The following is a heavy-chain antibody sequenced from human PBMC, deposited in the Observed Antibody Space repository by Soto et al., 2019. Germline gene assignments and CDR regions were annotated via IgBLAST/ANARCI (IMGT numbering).Heavy chain of an antibody. V-gene: IGHV4-59*01. CDR3: ARSVFCFDY. CDR2: IYYSGST. CDR1: GGSISSYY. Sequence: SETLSLTCTVSGGSISSYYWSWIRQPPGKGLEWIGYIYYSGSTNYNPSLKSRVTISVDTSKNQFSLKLSSVTAADTAVYYCARSVFCFDYWGQGTLVTVSS. D-gene: IGHD3-16*01. J-gene: IGHJ4*02.